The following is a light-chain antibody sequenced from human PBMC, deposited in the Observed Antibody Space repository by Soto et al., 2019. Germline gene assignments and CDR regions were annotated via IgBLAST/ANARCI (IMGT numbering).Light chain of an antibody. J-gene: IGKJ5*01. CDR2: GAS. Sequence: VLTQDVATLSVSMGDGRPHSCSASQSVSNNYLAWYQHKPGQAPRLLIYGASNRATGLPDRFSGSASGTDFTLTISTLEPEDFAVYYCQQRSNWPPITSGQGRRLEI. CDR1: QSVSNNY. V-gene: IGKV3D-20*02. CDR3: QQRSNWPPIT.